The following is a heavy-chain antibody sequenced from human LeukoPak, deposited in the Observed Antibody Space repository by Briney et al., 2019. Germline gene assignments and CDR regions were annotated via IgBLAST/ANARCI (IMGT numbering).Heavy chain of an antibody. CDR1: GFTFSRDA. CDR2: ISGGGGNT. V-gene: IGHV3-23*01. CDR3: AKDRDFGDPYYYYGMDV. J-gene: IGHJ6*02. D-gene: IGHD4-17*01. Sequence: GGSLRLSCAASGFTFSRDAMTWVRQAPGKGLEWVSGISGGGGNTYYADSVKGRLTISRDNSKNTLYLQMNSLTAEDTAVYYCAKDRDFGDPYYYYGMDVWGQGTTVTVSS.